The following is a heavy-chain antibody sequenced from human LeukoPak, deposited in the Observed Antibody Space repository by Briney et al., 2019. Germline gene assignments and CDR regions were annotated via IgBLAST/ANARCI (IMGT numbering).Heavy chain of an antibody. CDR3: ARACSTTNCYGGYGMDV. Sequence: ASVKVSCKASRYTFTDYYMHWVRQAPGQGLEWMGWMNPSSGNTGYAQKFQGRVTMTRDTSINTAYMEVSSLRSEDTAVYYCARACSTTNCYGGYGMDVWGQGTTVTVSS. D-gene: IGHD2-2*01. V-gene: IGHV1-8*02. CDR1: RYTFTDYY. CDR2: MNPSSGNT. J-gene: IGHJ6*02.